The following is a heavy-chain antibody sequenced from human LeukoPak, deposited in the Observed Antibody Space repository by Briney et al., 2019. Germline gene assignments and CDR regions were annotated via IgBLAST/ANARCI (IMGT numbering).Heavy chain of an antibody. J-gene: IGHJ4*02. Sequence: GGSLRLSCAASGFPFSSYAMSWVRQAPGKGLEWVSAISGSGGSTYYADSVKGRFTISRDNSKNTLYLQMNSLRAEDTAVYYCAKDKVRKSIAAAGERLDYWGQGTLVTVSS. CDR2: ISGSGGST. V-gene: IGHV3-23*01. D-gene: IGHD6-13*01. CDR1: GFPFSSYA. CDR3: AKDKVRKSIAAAGERLDY.